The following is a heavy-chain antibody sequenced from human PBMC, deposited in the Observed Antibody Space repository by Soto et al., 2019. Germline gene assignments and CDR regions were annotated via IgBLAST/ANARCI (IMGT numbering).Heavy chain of an antibody. Sequence: QVRLQESGPGLVRPSQTLSLTCSVSGHSLTIGGHYWTWIRQHPGKGLEWIGYIYHSGSTYYSPSLKSRVTISVDTSENQFSLKLTSMTAADTAVYYCARGGDGFDLWGQGKMVTVSS. CDR1: GHSLTIGGHY. J-gene: IGHJ3*01. CDR2: IYHSGST. CDR3: ARGGDGFDL. V-gene: IGHV4-31*03.